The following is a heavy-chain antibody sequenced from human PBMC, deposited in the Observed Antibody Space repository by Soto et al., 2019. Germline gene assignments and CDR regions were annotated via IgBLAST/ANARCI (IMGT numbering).Heavy chain of an antibody. J-gene: IGHJ4*02. V-gene: IGHV3-15*01. CDR2: IKGKTDGGTT. CDR1: EFPFSNAW. Sequence: EVQLVESGGGLVKPGGSLTLSCAASEFPFSNAWMSWVRQAPGKGLEWVAHIKGKTDGGTTDYAAPVKGRFTISRHDSKNTLYLQMNSLKNEDTAVYYCTTLSGGSYYFDYWGQGTLVTVSS. CDR3: TTLSGGSYYFDY. D-gene: IGHD1-26*01.